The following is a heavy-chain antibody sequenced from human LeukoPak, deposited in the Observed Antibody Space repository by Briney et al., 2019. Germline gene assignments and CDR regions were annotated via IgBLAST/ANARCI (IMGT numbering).Heavy chain of an antibody. V-gene: IGHV3-13*01. J-gene: IGHJ4*02. Sequence: GGSLRLSCAASGFTFSSYDMHWVRQATGKGLEWVSAIGTAGDTYYPGSVKGRFTISRENAKNSLYLQMNSLRAGDTAVYYCARARFLEWSYCFDYWGQGTLVTVSS. CDR3: ARARFLEWSYCFDY. D-gene: IGHD3-3*01. CDR2: IGTAGDT. CDR1: GFTFSSYD.